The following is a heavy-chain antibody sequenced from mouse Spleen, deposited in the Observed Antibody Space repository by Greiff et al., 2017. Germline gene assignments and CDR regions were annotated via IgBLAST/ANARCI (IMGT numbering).Heavy chain of an antibody. CDR2: IHPNSGST. J-gene: IGHJ4*01. V-gene: IGHV1-64*01. CDR3: ARWGAQGVEAMDY. CDR1: GYTFTSYW. D-gene: IGHD3-2*02. Sequence: QVQLQQPGAELVKPGASVKLSCKASGYTFTSYWMHWVKQRPGQGLEWIGMIHPNSGSTNYNEKFKSKATLTVDKSSSTAYMQLSSLTSEDSAVYYCARWGAQGVEAMDYWGQGTSVTVSS.